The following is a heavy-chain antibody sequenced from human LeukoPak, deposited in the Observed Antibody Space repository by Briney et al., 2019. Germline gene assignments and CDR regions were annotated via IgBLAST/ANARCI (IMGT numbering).Heavy chain of an antibody. D-gene: IGHD3-22*01. CDR3: AKSAYFYYDSSGYYHTDY. V-gene: IGHV3-23*01. CDR2: IIGSGGST. J-gene: IGHJ4*02. CDR1: GFTFSSYA. Sequence: GSLRLSCVASGFTFSSYAMNWVRQAPGKGLEWVSSIIGSGGSTYYADSVKGRFTISRDNSKNTLYLQMNSLTAEDTAVYYCAKSAYFYYDSSGYYHTDYWGQGTLVTVSS.